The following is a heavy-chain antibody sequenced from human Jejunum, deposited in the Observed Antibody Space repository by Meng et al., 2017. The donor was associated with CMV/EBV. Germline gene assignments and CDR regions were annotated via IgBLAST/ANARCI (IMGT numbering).Heavy chain of an antibody. D-gene: IGHD6-19*01. CDR2: ISWDNGNI. Sequence: CTMHWVRQVPGEGLGWVSGISWDNGNIGYADYVKDRFTISRDNSKNTLYLQLNSLRAGDTGDYYCAKSVQDSSSGWVDYYYGMDVWDQGTTVTVSS. CDR1: CT. V-gene: IGHV3-9*01. CDR3: AKSVQDSSSGWVDYYYGMDV. J-gene: IGHJ6*02.